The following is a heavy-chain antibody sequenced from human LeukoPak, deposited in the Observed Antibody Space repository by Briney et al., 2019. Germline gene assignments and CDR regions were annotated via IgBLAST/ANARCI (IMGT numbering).Heavy chain of an antibody. V-gene: IGHV3-23*01. CDR3: AKKGTLPGIAATGTLLYYFDY. J-gene: IGHJ4*02. CDR1: GFTFSSYA. CDR2: ISGRGGST. Sequence: GGSLRLSCTASGFTFSSYAMSWVRQAPGKGLEWVSAISGRGGSTNYADSVKGRFTISRDNSRNTLYLQMNSLRAEDTAVYYCAKKGTLPGIAATGTLLYYFDYWGQGTLVTVSS. D-gene: IGHD6-13*01.